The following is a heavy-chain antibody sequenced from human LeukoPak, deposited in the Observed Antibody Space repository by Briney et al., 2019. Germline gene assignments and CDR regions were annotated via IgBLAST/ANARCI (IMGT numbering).Heavy chain of an antibody. CDR3: ARDVVAGIAVAGFDY. CDR1: GYTFTSYS. Sequence: ASVKVSCKASGYTFTSYSISWVRQAPGQGLEWMGWISAYNGNTNYAQKLQGRVTMTTDTSTSTAYMELRSLRSDDTAVYYCARDVVAGIAVAGFDYWGQGTLVTVSS. D-gene: IGHD6-19*01. J-gene: IGHJ4*02. CDR2: ISAYNGNT. V-gene: IGHV1-18*01.